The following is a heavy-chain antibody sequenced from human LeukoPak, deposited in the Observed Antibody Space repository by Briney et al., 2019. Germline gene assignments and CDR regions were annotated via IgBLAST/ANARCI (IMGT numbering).Heavy chain of an antibody. D-gene: IGHD4-23*01. V-gene: IGHV3-30-3*01. CDR2: ISYDGSNK. J-gene: IGHJ5*02. CDR1: GFTFSSYA. CDR3: ARDQDDYGGHDH. Sequence: GGSLRLSCAASGFTFSSYAMHWVRQAPGKGLEWVAVISYDGSNKYYADSVKGRFTISRDNSKNTLYLQMNSLRAEDTAVYYCARDQDDYGGHDHWGQGTLVTVSS.